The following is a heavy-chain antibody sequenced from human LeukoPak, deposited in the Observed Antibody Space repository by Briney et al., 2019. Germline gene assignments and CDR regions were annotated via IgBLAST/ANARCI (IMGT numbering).Heavy chain of an antibody. CDR2: IKGDGSDK. D-gene: IGHD2-15*01. CDR3: VRVVYCSGGSCSYYFDY. V-gene: IGHV3-7*01. CDR1: GFTFSTYW. Sequence: GGSLRLSCAASGFTFSTYWMTWVRQAPGEGLEWVANIKGDGSDKYYADSVKGRFTISRDDAKNSLYLQMNSLRVEDTVVYYCVRVVYCSGGSCSYYFDYWGQGTLVTVSS. J-gene: IGHJ4*02.